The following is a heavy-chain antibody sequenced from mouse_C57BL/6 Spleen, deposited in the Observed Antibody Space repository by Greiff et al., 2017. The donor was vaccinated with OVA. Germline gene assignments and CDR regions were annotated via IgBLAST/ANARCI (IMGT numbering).Heavy chain of an antibody. V-gene: IGHV1-52*01. Sequence: QVQLQQPGAELVRPGSSVKLSCKASGYTFTSYWVHWVKQRPIQGLEWIGNIDPSDSETHYNQKFKDKATLTVDKSSSTAYMQLSSLTSEDSAVYYCARDGYYEVYAMDYWGQGTSVTVSS. CDR2: IDPSDSET. CDR1: GYTFTSYW. J-gene: IGHJ4*01. CDR3: ARDGYYEVYAMDY. D-gene: IGHD2-3*01.